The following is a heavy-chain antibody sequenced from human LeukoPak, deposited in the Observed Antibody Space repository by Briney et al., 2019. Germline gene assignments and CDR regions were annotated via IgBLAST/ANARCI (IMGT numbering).Heavy chain of an antibody. CDR3: AEVRLSGYDLGYFDL. CDR1: GFPFSDHG. CDR2: ISYDGSNK. D-gene: IGHD5-12*01. Sequence: GGSLRLSCAASGFPFSDHGMHWVRQAPGKGLEWVAVISYDGSNKYYADSVKGRFTISGDNSKNTLYLKMNSLRAEDTAVYNCAEVRLSGYDLGYFDLWGRGTLVTVSS. J-gene: IGHJ2*01. V-gene: IGHV3-30*18.